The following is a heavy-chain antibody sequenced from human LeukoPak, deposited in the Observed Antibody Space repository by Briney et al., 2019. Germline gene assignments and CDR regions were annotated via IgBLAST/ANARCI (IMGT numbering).Heavy chain of an antibody. CDR1: GFTVSSNY. Sequence: GRSLRLLCAASGFTVSSNYMSWVRQAPGKGLEWVSVIYSGGSTYYADSAKGRFTISRDNSKNTLYLQMNSLRAEDTAVYYCETYYYDSSGYSVLDYWGQGNLVTVSS. CDR2: IYSGGST. D-gene: IGHD3-22*01. J-gene: IGHJ4*02. CDR3: ETYYYDSSGYSVLDY. V-gene: IGHV3-66*01.